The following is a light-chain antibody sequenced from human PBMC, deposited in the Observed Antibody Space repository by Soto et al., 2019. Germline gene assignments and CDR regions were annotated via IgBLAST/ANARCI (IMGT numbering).Light chain of an antibody. J-gene: IGKJ1*01. Sequence: EIVLTQSPGTLSLSPGARATLSCRASQSVSSSYLARYQQKPGQAPRPLIYGASSRAIGIPDRFSGSGSGTDFTLTISRLEPEDFEVYYCQQYGSSPWTFGQGTKVEIK. CDR3: QQYGSSPWT. CDR1: QSVSSSY. CDR2: GAS. V-gene: IGKV3-20*01.